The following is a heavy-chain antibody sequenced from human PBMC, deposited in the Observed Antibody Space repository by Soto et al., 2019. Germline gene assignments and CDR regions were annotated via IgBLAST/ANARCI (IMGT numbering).Heavy chain of an antibody. CDR3: ARDQESITDRILQY. Sequence: ASVKVSCKASGDTFASFGFSWVRQAPGQGLEWLGWISAYNGNTHYAQKVRDRVTLTTDTSTNTAYMELRSLTSDDTAVYYCARDQESITDRILQYGGQGNRVTVS. V-gene: IGHV1-18*01. CDR1: GDTFASFG. J-gene: IGHJ4*02. D-gene: IGHD3-10*01. CDR2: ISAYNGNT.